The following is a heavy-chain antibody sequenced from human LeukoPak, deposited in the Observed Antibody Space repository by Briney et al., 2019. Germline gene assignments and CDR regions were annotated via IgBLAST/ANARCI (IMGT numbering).Heavy chain of an antibody. CDR2: IYYSGTT. CDR1: GGSISGYH. D-gene: IGHD1-14*01. Sequence: SETLSLSCSVSGGSISGYHWSLIRQTPGKGLEWIGHIYYSGTTYYNPSLESRVTISIDMSKNQFSLKLSSGTAADTAIYYCARYEEFGRNHHYLDVRGKETTVIVSS. CDR3: ARYEEFGRNHHYLDV. V-gene: IGHV4-59*01. J-gene: IGHJ6*03.